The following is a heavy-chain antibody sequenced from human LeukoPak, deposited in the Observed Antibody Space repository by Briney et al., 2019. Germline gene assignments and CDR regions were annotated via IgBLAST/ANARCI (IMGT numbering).Heavy chain of an antibody. D-gene: IGHD6-13*01. V-gene: IGHV4-59*01. CDR1: GGSISSYY. CDR2: IYYSGST. Sequence: TSETLSLTCTVSGGSISSYYWSWIRQPPGKGLEWIGYIYYSGSTNYNPSLKSRVTISVDTSKNQFSPKLSSVTAADTAVYYCAREGSSWYSADYWGQGTLVTVSS. CDR3: AREGSSWYSADY. J-gene: IGHJ4*02.